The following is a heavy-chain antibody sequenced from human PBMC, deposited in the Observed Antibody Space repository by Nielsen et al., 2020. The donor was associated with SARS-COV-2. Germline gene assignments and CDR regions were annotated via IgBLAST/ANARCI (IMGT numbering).Heavy chain of an antibody. CDR3: AKGVGHSGHDCEY. CDR1: GFTFSSYA. J-gene: IGHJ4*02. Sequence: GGSLRLSCAASGFTFSSYAMHWVRQAPGKGLEWVAVISYDGSNKYYADSVKGRFTISRDNSKNTLYLQMNSLRAEDTAVYYCAKGVGHSGHDCEYWGQGTLVTVSS. D-gene: IGHD5-12*01. CDR2: ISYDGSNK. V-gene: IGHV3-30*04.